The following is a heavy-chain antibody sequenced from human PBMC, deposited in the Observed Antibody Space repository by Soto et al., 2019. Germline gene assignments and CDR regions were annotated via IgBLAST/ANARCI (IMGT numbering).Heavy chain of an antibody. Sequence: PGVSLRLSCSASGFTFSIYAMSWVRQAPGKGLEWVSTIGGSGGGTSYADIVRGRFTISRDNSQNTLYLQMHSLRAEDTAVYYCAKDAPGRGWLSDYWGQGTLVTVSS. J-gene: IGHJ4*02. CDR1: GFTFSIYA. CDR2: IGGSGGGT. CDR3: AKDAPGRGWLSDY. V-gene: IGHV3-23*01. D-gene: IGHD5-12*01.